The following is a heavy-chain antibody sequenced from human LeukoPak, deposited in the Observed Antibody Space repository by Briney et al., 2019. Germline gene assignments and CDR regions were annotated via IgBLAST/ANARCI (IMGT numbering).Heavy chain of an antibody. CDR1: GFSFDDYT. Sequence: GGSLRLSCAASGFSFDDYTMHWVRQAPGKGLEWVSVISWDGGVTYYADSVGGRFTISRDNSKNSLYLQMKSLRTEDSALYYCAKDYTSGYSSSWFLDQWGQGTPVTVSS. J-gene: IGHJ4*02. CDR3: AKDYTSGYSSSWFLDQ. D-gene: IGHD6-13*01. CDR2: ISWDGGVT. V-gene: IGHV3-43*01.